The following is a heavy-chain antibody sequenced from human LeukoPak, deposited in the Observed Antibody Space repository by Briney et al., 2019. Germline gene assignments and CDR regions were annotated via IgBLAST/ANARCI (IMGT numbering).Heavy chain of an antibody. J-gene: IGHJ3*02. CDR3: ARDFVSSWPPGDAFDI. D-gene: IGHD6-13*01. Sequence: GASVKVSCKASGYTFTGYYMHWVRQAPGQGLEWMGWINPNSGGTNYAQKFQGRVTMTRDTSISTAYMELSRLRSDDTAVYYCARDFVSSWPPGDAFDIWGQGTMVTVSS. CDR2: INPNSGGT. V-gene: IGHV1-2*02. CDR1: GYTFTGYY.